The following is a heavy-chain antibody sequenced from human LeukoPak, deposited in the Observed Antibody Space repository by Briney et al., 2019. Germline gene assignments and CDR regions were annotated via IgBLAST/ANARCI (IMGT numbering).Heavy chain of an antibody. J-gene: IGHJ1*01. D-gene: IGHD6-13*01. CDR3: ARVLIAASLCY. Sequence: ASVKVSCKASGYTFTGYYMHWVRQAPGQGLEWMGSISPTSTGANHAQKFQGRVTMTRDTSISTAYMELSSLRSDDTAVYYCARVLIAASLCYWGQGTLVTVSS. CDR1: GYTFTGYY. V-gene: IGHV1-2*02. CDR2: ISPTSTGA.